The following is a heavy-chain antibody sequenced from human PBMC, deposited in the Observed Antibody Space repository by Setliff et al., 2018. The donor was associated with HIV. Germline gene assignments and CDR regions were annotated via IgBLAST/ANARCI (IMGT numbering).Heavy chain of an antibody. J-gene: IGHJ3*01. V-gene: IGHV1-69*04. CDR2: IISILGTP. CDR3: ARDFHVLGYCSADSCPYDASDD. CDR1: GGTFSAYA. Sequence: ASVKVSCKASGGTFSAYAVNWVRQAPGQGLEWMGRIISILGTPNYSHKFQGRVTITADKSTTTTYMEQSSLRSDDTAIYYCARDFHVLGYCSADSCPYDASDDWGQGTMVTVSS. D-gene: IGHD2-15*01.